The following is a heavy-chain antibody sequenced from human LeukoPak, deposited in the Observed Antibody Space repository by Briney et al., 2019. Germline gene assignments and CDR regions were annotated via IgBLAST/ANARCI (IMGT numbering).Heavy chain of an antibody. Sequence: PGGSLRLSCAASGFTFSTYWMSWVRQAPGKGLEWVANIKQDGSERYYVDSVKGRFTISRDNAKNSLSLQMNSLRAEDTAVYYCVRIVAYGYFAYWGQGTLVTVSS. V-gene: IGHV3-7*01. CDR2: IKQDGSER. CDR1: GFTFSTYW. CDR3: VRIVAYGYFAY. J-gene: IGHJ4*02. D-gene: IGHD4-17*01.